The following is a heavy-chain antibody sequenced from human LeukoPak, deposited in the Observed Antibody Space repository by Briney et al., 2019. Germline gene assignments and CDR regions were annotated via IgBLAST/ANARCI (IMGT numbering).Heavy chain of an antibody. D-gene: IGHD3-3*01. J-gene: IGHJ6*02. Sequence: GGSLRLSCAASGFTFSSYAMHWVRQAPGKGLEWVAVISYDGSNKYYADSVKGRFTISRDNSKNTLYLQMNSLRAEDTAVYYCARDGGGHYDFRSGYWEYYYYYYGMDVWGQGTTVTVSS. CDR1: GFTFSSYA. V-gene: IGHV3-30-3*01. CDR2: ISYDGSNK. CDR3: ARDGGGHYDFRSGYWEYYYYYYGMDV.